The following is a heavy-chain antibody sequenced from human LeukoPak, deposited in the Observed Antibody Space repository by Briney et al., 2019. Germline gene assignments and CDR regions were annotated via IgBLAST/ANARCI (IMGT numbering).Heavy chain of an antibody. J-gene: IGHJ5*02. D-gene: IGHD6-13*01. CDR2: IYYSGST. CDR3: ARGYSSFRWDWFDP. V-gene: IGHV4-59*01. CDR1: GGSISSYY. Sequence: PSETLSLTCTVSGGSISSYYWSWIRQPPGKGLEWIGYIYYSGSTNYNPSLKSRVTISVDTSKNQFSLKLSSVTAADTAVYYCARGYSSFRWDWFDPWGQGTLVTVSS.